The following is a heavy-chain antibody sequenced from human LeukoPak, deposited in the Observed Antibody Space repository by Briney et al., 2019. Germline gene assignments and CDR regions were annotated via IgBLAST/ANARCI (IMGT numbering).Heavy chain of an antibody. Sequence: PGGPLRLSCAASGFTFSSYDMHWARQATGKGLEWLSAIGTAGDTYYPGSVKGRFTISRENAKNSLYLQMNSLRAGDTAVYYCARAPRYSSSFFHMDVWGKGTTVTVSS. D-gene: IGHD6-6*01. CDR1: GFTFSSYD. CDR2: IGTAGDT. J-gene: IGHJ6*03. V-gene: IGHV3-13*01. CDR3: ARAPRYSSSFFHMDV.